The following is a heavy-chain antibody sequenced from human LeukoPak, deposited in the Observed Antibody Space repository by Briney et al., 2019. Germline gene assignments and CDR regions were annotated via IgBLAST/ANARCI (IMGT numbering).Heavy chain of an antibody. CDR2: IYSGGST. D-gene: IGHD3-22*01. CDR3: AKMGRYYDSSGYYHEYFQH. J-gene: IGHJ1*01. CDR1: GFTVSSNY. V-gene: IGHV3-53*01. Sequence: QPGGSLRLSCAASGFTVSSNYMSWVRQAPGKGLEWVSVIYSGGSTYYADSVKGRFTISRDNSKNTLYLQMNSLRAEDTAVYYCAKMGRYYDSSGYYHEYFQHWGQGTLVTVSS.